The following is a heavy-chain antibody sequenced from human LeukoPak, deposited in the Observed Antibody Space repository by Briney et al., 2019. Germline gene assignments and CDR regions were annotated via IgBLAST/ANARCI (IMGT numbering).Heavy chain of an antibody. J-gene: IGHJ4*02. CDR3: AKDWTAAVHPQSDC. V-gene: IGHV3-30-3*01. Sequence: PGGSLRLSCAASGFTFSSYAMHWVRQAPGKGLEWVAVISYDGSNKYYADSVKGRFTISRDNSKNTLYLQMNSLRAEDTAVYYCAKDWTAAVHPQSDCWGQGTLVTVSS. CDR2: ISYDGSNK. CDR1: GFTFSSYA. D-gene: IGHD6-13*01.